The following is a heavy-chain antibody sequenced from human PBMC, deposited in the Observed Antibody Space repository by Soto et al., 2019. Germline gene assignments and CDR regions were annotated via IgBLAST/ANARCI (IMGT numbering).Heavy chain of an antibody. CDR1: GFTFSSYV. CDR2: IWYDGSNK. CDR3: ARDPEEVVGEDYYYGMDV. J-gene: IGHJ6*02. V-gene: IGHV3-33*01. Sequence: PGGSLRLSCAASGFTFSSYVMHWVRQAPGKGLEWVAVIWYDGSNKYYADSVKGRFTISRDNSKNTLYLQMNSLRAEDTAVYYCARDPEEVVGEDYYYGMDVWGQGTTVTVSS. D-gene: IGHD3-16*01.